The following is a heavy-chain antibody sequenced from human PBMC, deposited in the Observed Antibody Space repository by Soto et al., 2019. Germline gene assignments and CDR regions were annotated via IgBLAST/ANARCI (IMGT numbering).Heavy chain of an antibody. Sequence: GASVKVSCKASGYTFTSYGISWVRQAPGQGLEWMEWISAYNGNTNYAQKLQGRVTMTTDTSTSTAYMELRSLRSDDTAVYYCARDNDIVATIIPIDYWGQGTLVTVSS. CDR2: ISAYNGNT. CDR1: GYTFTSYG. V-gene: IGHV1-18*01. CDR3: ARDNDIVATIIPIDY. D-gene: IGHD5-12*01. J-gene: IGHJ4*02.